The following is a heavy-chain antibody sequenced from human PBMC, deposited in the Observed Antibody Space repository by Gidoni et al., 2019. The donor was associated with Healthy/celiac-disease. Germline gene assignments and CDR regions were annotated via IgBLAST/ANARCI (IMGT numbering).Heavy chain of an antibody. CDR3: AKDLRGGLLWFGEHYYYGMDV. Sequence: EVQLLESGGGLVQPGGSLRLSCAASGFTFSSYAMSWVRQAPGKGLEWVSAISGSGGSTYYADSVKGRFTISRDNSKNTLYLQMNSLRAEDTAVYYCAKDLRGGLLWFGEHYYYGMDVWGQGTTVTVSS. V-gene: IGHV3-23*01. CDR2: ISGSGGST. J-gene: IGHJ6*02. D-gene: IGHD3-10*01. CDR1: GFTFSSYA.